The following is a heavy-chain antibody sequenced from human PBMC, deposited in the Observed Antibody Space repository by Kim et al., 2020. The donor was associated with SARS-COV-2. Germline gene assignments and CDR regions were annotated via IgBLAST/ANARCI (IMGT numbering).Heavy chain of an antibody. CDR3: ARADPPHYYYYYGMDV. J-gene: IGHJ6*02. CDR2: INSDGSST. CDR1: GFTFSSYW. Sequence: GGSLRLFCAASGFTFSSYWMHWVRQAPGKGLVWVSRINSDGSSTSYADSVKGRFTISRDNAKNTLYLQMNSLRAEDTAVYYCARADPPHYYYYYGMDVWGQGTTVTVSS. V-gene: IGHV3-74*01.